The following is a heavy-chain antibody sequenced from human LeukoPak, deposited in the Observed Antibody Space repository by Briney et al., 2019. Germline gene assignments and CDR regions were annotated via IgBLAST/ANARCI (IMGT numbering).Heavy chain of an antibody. CDR1: GFTVSSNY. Sequence: PGGSLRLSCAASGFTVSSNYMSWVRLAPGKGLEWVSVIYSGGSTYYADSVKGRFTISRHNSKNTLYLQMNSLRAEDTAVYYCARGSGSSPIYYFDYWGQGTLVTVSS. CDR3: ARGSGSSPIYYFDY. J-gene: IGHJ4*02. D-gene: IGHD1-26*01. V-gene: IGHV3-53*04. CDR2: IYSGGST.